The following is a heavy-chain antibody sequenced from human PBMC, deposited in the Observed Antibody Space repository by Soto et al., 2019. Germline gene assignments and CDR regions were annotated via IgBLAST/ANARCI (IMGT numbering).Heavy chain of an antibody. V-gene: IGHV4-59*08. J-gene: IGHJ4*02. CDR1: GCSINAYY. Sequence: SETLSLTCTFSGCSINAYYWTLIRQPPGKALEWIGYVYSSGSTNYNPSLRSRVTISLDTSKSHFSLKLNSVTAADTAVYYCARRKTRPEAFDFWGQGTLVTVSS. CDR3: ARRKTRPEAFDF. CDR2: VYSSGST.